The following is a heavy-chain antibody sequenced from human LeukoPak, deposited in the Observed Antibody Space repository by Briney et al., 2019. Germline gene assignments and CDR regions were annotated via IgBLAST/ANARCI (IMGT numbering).Heavy chain of an antibody. D-gene: IGHD3-3*01. J-gene: IGHJ4*02. Sequence: SKTLSITCAVSGGASSCSNWWSWVREPPVNGLGWIGEIYHSGSTNYNPSLKSRVIISLDTSKNQLSLNLRSVTAADTAVYYCARVSRGIFLAADNWGQGTLVTVSS. CDR1: GGASSCSNW. CDR2: IYHSGST. V-gene: IGHV4-4*02. CDR3: ARVSRGIFLAADN.